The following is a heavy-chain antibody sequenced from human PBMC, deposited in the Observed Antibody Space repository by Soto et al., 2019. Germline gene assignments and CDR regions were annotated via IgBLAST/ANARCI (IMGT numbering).Heavy chain of an antibody. CDR2: IYYSGST. Sequence: GGSISSGGYYWSWIRQHPGKGLEWIGYIYYSGSTYYNPSLKSRVTISVDTSKNQFSLKLSSVTAADTAVYYCARASITMIVVNYWGQGTLVTVSS. CDR1: GGSISSGGYY. V-gene: IGHV4-31*02. J-gene: IGHJ4*02. CDR3: ARASITMIVVNY. D-gene: IGHD3-22*01.